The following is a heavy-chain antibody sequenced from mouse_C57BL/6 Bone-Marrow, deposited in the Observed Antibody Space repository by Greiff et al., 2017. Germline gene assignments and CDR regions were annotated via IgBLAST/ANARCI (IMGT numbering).Heavy chain of an antibody. D-gene: IGHD1-1*01. CDR3: ATAPFITTVGDGMAY. V-gene: IGHV1-69*01. J-gene: IGHJ4*01. Sequence: QVQLQQPGAELVMPGASVKLSCKASGYTFTSYWMHWVKQRPGQGLEWIGEIDPSDSYTNYNQKFKGKATLTVDKSSSTAYMQLSSLTSEDSAVYYCATAPFITTVGDGMAYWGQGTSVTVSA. CDR2: IDPSDSYT. CDR1: GYTFTSYW.